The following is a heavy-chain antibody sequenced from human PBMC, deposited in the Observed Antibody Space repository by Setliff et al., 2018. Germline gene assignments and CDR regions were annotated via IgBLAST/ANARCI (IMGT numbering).Heavy chain of an antibody. V-gene: IGHV2-5*02. D-gene: IGHD5-12*01. CDR3: AHSKEMATIRRNAFDI. J-gene: IGHJ3*02. Sequence: GSGPTLVNPTQTLTLTCTFSGFSLSTSGVGVGWIRQPPGKALEWLALIYWDDDKRYSPSLKSRLTITKDTSKNQVVLTMTNMDPVDTATYYCAHSKEMATIRRNAFDIWGQGTMVTVSS. CDR1: GFSLSTSGVG. CDR2: IYWDDDK.